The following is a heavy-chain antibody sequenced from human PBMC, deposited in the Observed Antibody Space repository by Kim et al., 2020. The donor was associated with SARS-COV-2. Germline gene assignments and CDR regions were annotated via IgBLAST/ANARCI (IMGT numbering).Heavy chain of an antibody. CDR1: GFTFSSYS. CDR3: AREPVDTAMVYFDY. V-gene: IGHV3-21*01. D-gene: IGHD5-18*01. CDR2: ISSSSSYI. J-gene: IGHJ4*02. Sequence: GGSLRLSCAASGFTFSSYSMNWVRQAPGKGLEWVSSISSSSSYIYYADSVKGRFTISRDNAKNSLYLQMNSLRAEDTAVYYCAREPVDTAMVYFDYWGQGTLVTVSS.